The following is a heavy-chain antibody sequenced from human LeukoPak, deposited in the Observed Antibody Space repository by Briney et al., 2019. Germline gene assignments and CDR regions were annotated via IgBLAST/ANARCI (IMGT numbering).Heavy chain of an antibody. J-gene: IGHJ5*02. D-gene: IGHD6-13*01. CDR2: ISSSGSCI. CDR1: GFLFSNYN. V-gene: IGHV3-21*01. CDR3: ARAHSSSWPGWYDP. Sequence: GGSLRLSCAASGFLFSNYNMNWVRQAPGKGLEGVSSISSSGSCIYYADSVKGRFTIYRDNAKESLFLEMNSLRGEDTAIYYCARAHSSSWPGWYDPWGQGTLVTVSS.